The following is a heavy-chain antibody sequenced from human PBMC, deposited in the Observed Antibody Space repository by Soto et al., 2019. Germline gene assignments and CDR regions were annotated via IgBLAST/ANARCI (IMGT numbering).Heavy chain of an antibody. CDR2: IWNDGNGY. J-gene: IGHJ6*02. D-gene: IGHD6-13*01. V-gene: IGHV3-33*01. CDR3: ARRQISPPTRGAASARGGMDV. Sequence: QVLLVESGGGVVQPGRSLRLSCAASGFNFNNYGMHWVRQAPGKGLEWVAVIWNDGNGYYYADSVKGRFTISRDNSKNTLYLQMSSLRAEDTAVYYCARRQISPPTRGAASARGGMDVWGQGTTVTVSS. CDR1: GFNFNNYG.